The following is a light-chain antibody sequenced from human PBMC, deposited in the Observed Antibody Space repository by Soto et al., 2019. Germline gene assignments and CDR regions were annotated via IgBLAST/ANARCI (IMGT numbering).Light chain of an antibody. V-gene: IGKV3-15*01. Sequence: EIVMTQSPATLSVSPGERATPSSRPSKRVSSNLAWYQQKPGQAPRLLIYGASTRATGIPATFSGSGSGTEFTLTISSLQSEDFAVYYCQQYNSWPYTFGQETKLEIK. CDR2: GAS. J-gene: IGKJ2*01. CDR1: KRVSSN. CDR3: QQYNSWPYT.